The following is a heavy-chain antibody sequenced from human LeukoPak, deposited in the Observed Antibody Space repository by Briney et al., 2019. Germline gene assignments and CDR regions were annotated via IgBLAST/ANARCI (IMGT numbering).Heavy chain of an antibody. CDR2: ILYDGSNK. V-gene: IGHV3-30*18. CDR1: GFTFSSYG. CDR3: AKDQIAVAGRYFDY. Sequence: PGGSLRLSWAASGFTFSSYGMHWVRQAPGKGLGWEAVILYDGSNKYYGDSVKGRFTISRDNSKNTLYLQMNSLRAEDTAVYYCAKDQIAVAGRYFDYWGQGTLVTVSS. D-gene: IGHD6-19*01. J-gene: IGHJ4*02.